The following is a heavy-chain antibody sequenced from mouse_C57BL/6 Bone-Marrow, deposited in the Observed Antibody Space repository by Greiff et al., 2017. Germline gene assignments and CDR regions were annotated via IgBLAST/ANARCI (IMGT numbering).Heavy chain of an antibody. CDR1: GFSLSTSGMG. CDR3: ARRRVYAFDY. V-gene: IGHV8-12*01. J-gene: IGHJ2*01. CDR2: IYWDDDK. D-gene: IGHD6-2*01. Sequence: QVTLKESGPGILQSSQTLSLTCSFSGFSLSTSGMGVSWIRQPSGKGLEWLAHIYWDDDKRYNPSLKSRLTISKDTSRNQVFLKITSVDTADTATYYCARRRVYAFDYWGQGTTLTVSS.